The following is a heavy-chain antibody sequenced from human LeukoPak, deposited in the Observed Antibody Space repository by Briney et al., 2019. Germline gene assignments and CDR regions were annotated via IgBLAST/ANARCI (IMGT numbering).Heavy chain of an antibody. CDR1: GYTFTGYY. D-gene: IGHD3-22*01. V-gene: IGHV1-2*02. J-gene: IGHJ4*02. Sequence: ASVKVSCKASGYTFTGYYMHWVRQAPGQGLEWMGWINPNSGGTNYAQKFQGRVTMTRDTSISTAYMELSGLRSDDTAVYYCARVFYYDSSGYYLGGGTRFDNWGQGTLVTVSS. CDR2: INPNSGGT. CDR3: ARVFYYDSSGYYLGGGTRFDN.